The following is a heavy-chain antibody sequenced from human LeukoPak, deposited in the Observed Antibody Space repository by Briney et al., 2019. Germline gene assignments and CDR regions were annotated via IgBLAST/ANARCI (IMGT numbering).Heavy chain of an antibody. CDR1: GYTFTSYG. Sequence: ASVKVSCKASGYTFTSYGISWVRQAPGQGLEWMGWISAYNGNTNYAQKLQGRVTMTTDTSTSTAYMELRSLRSDDTAVYYCARDGLIAAAGMDAFDIWGQGTLVTVSS. V-gene: IGHV1-18*01. CDR2: ISAYNGNT. D-gene: IGHD6-13*01. CDR3: ARDGLIAAAGMDAFDI. J-gene: IGHJ4*02.